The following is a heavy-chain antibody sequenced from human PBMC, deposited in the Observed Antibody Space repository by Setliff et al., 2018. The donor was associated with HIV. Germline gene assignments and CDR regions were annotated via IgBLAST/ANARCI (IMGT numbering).Heavy chain of an antibody. CDR3: VRGGGEHYDFLSGHYTPWGDF. J-gene: IGHJ4*02. D-gene: IGHD3-3*01. CDR1: GGPLSGYF. Sequence: SETLSLTCAVCGGPLSGYFWSWIRQSPGKGLEWIGEISFSGTTNYNQPLKSRVTISIDTSKEWFSLQLTSVTRADTATYYCVRGGGEHYDFLSGHYTPWGDFWGQGTLVTVSS. CDR2: ISFSGTT. V-gene: IGHV4-34*01.